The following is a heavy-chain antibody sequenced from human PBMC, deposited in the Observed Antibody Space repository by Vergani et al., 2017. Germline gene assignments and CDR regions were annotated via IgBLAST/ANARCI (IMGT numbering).Heavy chain of an antibody. CDR1: GDSISSSNW. D-gene: IGHD4-17*01. J-gene: IGHJ6*02. CDR3: ARAQTTVTTGYYYYYGMDV. CDR2: IYHSGST. Sequence: QVQLQESGPGLVKPPGTLSLTCAVSGDSISSSNWWSWVRQPPGKGLEWIGEIYHSGSTNYNPSLKSRVTISVDKSKNQFSLKLSSVTAADTAVYYCARAQTTVTTGYYYYYGMDVWGQGTTVTVSS. V-gene: IGHV4-4*03.